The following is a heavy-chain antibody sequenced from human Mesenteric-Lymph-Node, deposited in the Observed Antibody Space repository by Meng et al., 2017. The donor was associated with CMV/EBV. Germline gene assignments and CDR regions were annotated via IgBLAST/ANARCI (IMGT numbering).Heavy chain of an antibody. CDR2: ISSSSSTI. V-gene: IGHV3-48*04. D-gene: IGHD1-7*01. J-gene: IGHJ6*02. CDR3: AKVSGPRTIYYYYGMDV. Sequence: GGSLRLSCAASGFTFSSYSMNWVRQAPGKGLEWVSYISSSSSTIYYADSVKGRFTISRDNAKNSLYLQMNSLRAEDTAVYYCAKVSGPRTIYYYYGMDVWGQGTTVTVSS. CDR1: GFTFSSYS.